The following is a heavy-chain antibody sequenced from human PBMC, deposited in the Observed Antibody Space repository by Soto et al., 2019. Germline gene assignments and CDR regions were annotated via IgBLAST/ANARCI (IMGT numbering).Heavy chain of an antibody. Sequence: ASVKVSCKVSGYTLTELSMHWVRQAPGKGLEWMGGFDPEDGETIYAQKFQGRVTMTEDTSTDTAYMELSSLRSEDTVVYYCATDKSYYYDSSGYRWAFDIWGQGTMVTVSS. D-gene: IGHD3-22*01. J-gene: IGHJ3*02. CDR1: GYTLTELS. CDR3: ATDKSYYYDSSGYRWAFDI. V-gene: IGHV1-24*01. CDR2: FDPEDGET.